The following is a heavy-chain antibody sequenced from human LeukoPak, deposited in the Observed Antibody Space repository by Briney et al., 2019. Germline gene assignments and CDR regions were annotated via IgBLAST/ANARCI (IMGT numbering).Heavy chain of an antibody. CDR3: ARDFFPYYDSSGHNWFDP. Sequence: GGSLRLSCAASGFTFSSYSMNWVRQAPGKGLEWVSSISSSSSYIYYGDSVKGRFTISRDNAKNSLYLQMNSQRAEDTAVYYCARDFFPYYDSSGHNWFDPWGQGTLVTVSS. J-gene: IGHJ5*02. CDR1: GFTFSSYS. V-gene: IGHV3-21*04. D-gene: IGHD3-22*01. CDR2: ISSSSSYI.